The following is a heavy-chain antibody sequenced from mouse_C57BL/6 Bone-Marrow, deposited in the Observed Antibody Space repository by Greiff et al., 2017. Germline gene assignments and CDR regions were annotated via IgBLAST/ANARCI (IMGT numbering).Heavy chain of an antibody. J-gene: IGHJ3*01. CDR2: INPNNGGT. CDR1: GYTFTDYN. CDR3: ARRDSYGAWFAY. Sequence: EVQLQQSGPELVKPGASVKIPCKASGYTFTDYNMDWVKQSHGKSLEWIGDINPNNGGTIYNQKFKGKATLTVDKSSSTAYMELRSLTSEDTAVYYCARRDSYGAWFAYWGQGTLVTVSA. D-gene: IGHD1-1*01. V-gene: IGHV1-18*01.